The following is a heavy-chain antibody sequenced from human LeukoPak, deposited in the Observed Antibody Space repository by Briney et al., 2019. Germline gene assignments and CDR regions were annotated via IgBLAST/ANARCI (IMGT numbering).Heavy chain of an antibody. Sequence: PGGSLRLSCAASGFTFSSYAMSWVRQAPGKGLEWVSAISGSGGSTYYADSVKGRFTIPRDNSKNTLYLQMNSLRAEDTAVYYCAKEPCQLLFYYYYGMDVWGQGTTVTVSS. J-gene: IGHJ6*02. CDR2: ISGSGGST. CDR1: GFTFSSYA. D-gene: IGHD2-2*01. CDR3: AKEPCQLLFYYYYGMDV. V-gene: IGHV3-23*01.